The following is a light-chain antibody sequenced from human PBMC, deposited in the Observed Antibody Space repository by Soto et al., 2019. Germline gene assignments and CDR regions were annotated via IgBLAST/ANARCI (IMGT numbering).Light chain of an antibody. J-gene: IGKJ2*01. Sequence: EIVLKQSPGTLSLSPGERATLSCRASQSVSSFYLAWYQQKPGPAPRLLIYGASSRATGIPDRFSGSGSGTDFTLTSSRLEPEDFAVYYCQQYGSLPYPFGQGTKLEMK. CDR2: GAS. V-gene: IGKV3-20*01. CDR1: QSVSSFY. CDR3: QQYGSLPYP.